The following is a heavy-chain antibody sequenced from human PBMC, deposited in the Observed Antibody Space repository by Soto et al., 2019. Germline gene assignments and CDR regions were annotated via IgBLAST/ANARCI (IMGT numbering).Heavy chain of an antibody. Sequence: GGSLRLSWAASGFIFSSYAMSWVRQAPGKGLEWVSAISGSGGSTYYADSVKGRFTISRDNSKNTLYLQMNSLRAEDTAVYYCAYSSTPFDYWGQGTLVTVSS. D-gene: IGHD6-13*01. CDR2: ISGSGGST. J-gene: IGHJ4*02. CDR1: GFIFSSYA. CDR3: AYSSTPFDY. V-gene: IGHV3-23*01.